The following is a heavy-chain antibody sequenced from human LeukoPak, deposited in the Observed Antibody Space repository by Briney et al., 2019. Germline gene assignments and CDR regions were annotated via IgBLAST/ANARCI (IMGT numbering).Heavy chain of an antibody. Sequence: SETLSLTCAVYGGSFSGYYWSWIRQPPGKGLEWIGEINHSGSTNYNPSLKSRVTISVDTSKNQFSLKLSSVTAADTAVYYCASGRAYDFWSGYYYGMDVWGQGTTVTVSS. V-gene: IGHV4-34*01. CDR2: INHSGST. CDR1: GGSFSGYY. J-gene: IGHJ6*02. D-gene: IGHD3-3*01. CDR3: ASGRAYDFWSGYYYGMDV.